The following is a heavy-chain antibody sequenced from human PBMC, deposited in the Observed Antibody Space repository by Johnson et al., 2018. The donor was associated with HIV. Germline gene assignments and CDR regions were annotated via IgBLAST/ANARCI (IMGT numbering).Heavy chain of an antibody. CDR1: GFTFSSSA. CDR2: ISYDGSNK. D-gene: IGHD3-10*01. J-gene: IGHJ3*02. CDR3: TTGTGYYYGSGSYSHAFDI. V-gene: IGHV3-30*03. Sequence: QVLLVESGGGLIQPGGSLRLSCAVSGFTFSSSAMSWVRQAPGKGLEWVAVISYDGSNKYYADSVKGRFTISRDNSKNTLYLQMNSLRAEDTAVYYCTTGTGYYYGSGSYSHAFDIWGQGTMVTVSS.